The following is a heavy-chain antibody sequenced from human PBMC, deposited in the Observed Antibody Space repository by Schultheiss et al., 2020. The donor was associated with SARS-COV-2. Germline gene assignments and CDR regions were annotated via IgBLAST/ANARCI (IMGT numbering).Heavy chain of an antibody. J-gene: IGHJ6*02. CDR2: IYYSGST. V-gene: IGHV4-59*01. D-gene: IGHD2-8*01. Sequence: SETLSLTCAVYGGSFSGYYWSWIRQPPGKGLEWIGYIYYSGSTNYNPSLKSRVTISVDTSKNQFSLKLSSVTAADTAVYYCARIVLMGGGYYYYGMDVWGQGTTVTVSS. CDR3: ARIVLMGGGYYYYGMDV. CDR1: GGSFSGYY.